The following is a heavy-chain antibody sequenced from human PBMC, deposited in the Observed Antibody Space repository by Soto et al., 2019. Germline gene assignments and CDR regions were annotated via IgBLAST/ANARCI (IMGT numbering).Heavy chain of an antibody. J-gene: IGHJ5*02. CDR3: ARGFAYCSNGVCYRGWFDP. D-gene: IGHD2-8*01. Sequence: QVQLVQSGAEVKKPGASVKVSCKASGYTFTNYDINWVRQATGQGLEWMGWMNPNSGNIGYAQKFQGRLTMTRNTXXXXXXXXXXXXXXXXXXXXXCARGFAYCSNGVCYRGWFDPWGQGTLVTVSS. V-gene: IGHV1-8*01. CDR2: MNPNSGNI. CDR1: GYTFTNYD.